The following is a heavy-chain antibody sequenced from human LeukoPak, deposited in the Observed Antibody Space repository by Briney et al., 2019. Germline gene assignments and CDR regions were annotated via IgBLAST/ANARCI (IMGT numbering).Heavy chain of an antibody. J-gene: IGHJ4*02. CDR1: GGTFSSYA. CDR3: ASVAAPQPY. D-gene: IGHD6-13*01. V-gene: IGHV1-69*05. Sequence: GASVTVSCKASGGTFSSYAISWVRQAPGQGREWLAGFIPIFVTTNYAQTFQVTVTITTDASTSTAYLELSSLRSEDTAVYYCASVAAPQPYWGQGTLVTVSS. CDR2: FIPIFVTT.